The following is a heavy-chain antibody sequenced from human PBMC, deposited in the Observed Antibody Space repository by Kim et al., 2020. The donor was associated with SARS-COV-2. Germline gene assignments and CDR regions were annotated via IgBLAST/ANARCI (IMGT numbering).Heavy chain of an antibody. Sequence: GGSLRLSCAASGFTVSSNYMSWVRQAPGKGLEWVSVIYSGGSTYYADSVKGRYTISRDNSKNTLYLQMNSLGAEDTAVYYCARDYYGSGGYYHDYWGQGTLVTVSS. CDR2: IYSGGST. J-gene: IGHJ4*02. CDR1: GFTVSSNY. CDR3: ARDYYGSGGYYHDY. D-gene: IGHD3-10*01. V-gene: IGHV3-53*01.